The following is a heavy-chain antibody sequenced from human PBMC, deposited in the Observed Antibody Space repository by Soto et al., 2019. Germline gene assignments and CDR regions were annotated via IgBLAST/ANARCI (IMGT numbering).Heavy chain of an antibody. V-gene: IGHV4-39*01. J-gene: IGHJ4*02. D-gene: IGHD3-22*01. CDR2: IYYSGST. Sequence: QLQLQESGPGLGKPSETLSLTCTVSGGSISSSSYYWGWIRQPPGEGLEWIGSIYYSGSTYYNPSLKSRVTISVDTSKNQFSLKLSSVTAADTAVYYCARHDYYDRDYWGQGTLVTVSS. CDR3: ARHDYYDRDY. CDR1: GGSISSSSYY.